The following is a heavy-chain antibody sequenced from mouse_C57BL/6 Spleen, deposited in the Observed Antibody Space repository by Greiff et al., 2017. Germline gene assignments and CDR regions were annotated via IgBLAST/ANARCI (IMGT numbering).Heavy chain of an antibody. CDR1: GYTFTDYE. CDR2: IDPETGGT. CDR3: TRQGIYDDGGYAMDD. D-gene: IGHD2-4*01. V-gene: IGHV1-15*01. Sequence: QVHVKQSGAELVRPGASVTLSCKASGYTFTDYEMHWVKQTPVHGLEWIGAIDPETGGTAYNQKFKGKAILTADKSASTAYMELRSLTSEDSAVYYCTRQGIYDDGGYAMDDWGQGTSVTVSS. J-gene: IGHJ4*01.